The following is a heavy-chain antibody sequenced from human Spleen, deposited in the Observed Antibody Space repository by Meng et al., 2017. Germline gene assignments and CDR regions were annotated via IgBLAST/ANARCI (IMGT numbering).Heavy chain of an antibody. CDR3: ARKAGNCITTTCYSLDY. CDR1: GGIFSHYV. Sequence: SVKVSCKTLGGIFSHYVIGWVRQAPGQGLEWMGGINAVFGTTNYAQKFQDRVTITSDESTSTVYMELTRLTSEDTAVYFCARKAGNCITTTCYSLDYWGQGKLVTVSS. D-gene: IGHD2-2*01. CDR2: INAVFGTT. V-gene: IGHV1-69*13. J-gene: IGHJ4*02.